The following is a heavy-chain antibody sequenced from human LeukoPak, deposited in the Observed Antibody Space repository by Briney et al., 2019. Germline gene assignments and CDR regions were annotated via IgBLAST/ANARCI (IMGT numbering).Heavy chain of an antibody. CDR1: GGSISPYY. D-gene: IGHD4-23*01. CDR2: IYYSGTT. Sequence: SETLSLTCTVSGGSISPYYWSWIRKPPGKGLEYIGYIYYSGTTDYNPSLKSRVTISVDTSKNQFSLKVTSVSAADTAVYYCARIMQTPWGMDVWGQGTTVTVSS. J-gene: IGHJ6*02. V-gene: IGHV4-59*01. CDR3: ARIMQTPWGMDV.